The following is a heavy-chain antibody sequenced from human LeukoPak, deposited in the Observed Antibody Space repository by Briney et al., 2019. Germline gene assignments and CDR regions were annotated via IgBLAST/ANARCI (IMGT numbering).Heavy chain of an antibody. CDR1: GGSISSHY. D-gene: IGHD5-18*01. V-gene: IGHV4-34*01. CDR2: INHSGST. CDR3: ARGPTIYSYGPFDY. J-gene: IGHJ4*02. Sequence: SEALSLTCTVSGGSISSHYLSWIRQPPGKGLEWIGEINHSGSTNYNPSLKRRVTISVDSSKNQFSLKLSSVPAANTAVYYCARGPTIYSYGPFDYWGQGTLVTVSS.